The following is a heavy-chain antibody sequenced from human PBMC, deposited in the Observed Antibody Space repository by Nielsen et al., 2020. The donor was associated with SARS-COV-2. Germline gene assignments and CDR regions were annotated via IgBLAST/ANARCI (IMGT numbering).Heavy chain of an antibody. D-gene: IGHD2-2*01. Sequence: WVRQAPGQGLEWMGWMNPNSGNTGYAQKFQGRVTMTRNTSISTAYMELSSLRSEDTAVYYCAKDYSAEYCSSTSCHGHFDYWGQGTLVTVSS. CDR3: AKDYSAEYCSSTSCHGHFDY. J-gene: IGHJ4*02. CDR2: MNPNSGNT. V-gene: IGHV1-8*01.